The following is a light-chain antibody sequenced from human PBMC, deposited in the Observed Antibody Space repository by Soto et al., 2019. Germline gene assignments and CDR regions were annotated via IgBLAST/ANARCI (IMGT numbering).Light chain of an antibody. V-gene: IGLV2-14*01. CDR3: SSYTSSSILYV. Sequence: QSARTQPASVSGSPGQSITISCTGTSSDVGGYNYVSWYQQHPGKAPKLMIYDVSNRPSGVSNRFSGSKSGNTASLTISGLQAEDEADYYCSSYTSSSILYVFGTGTKVTV. CDR2: DVS. CDR1: SSDVGGYNY. J-gene: IGLJ1*01.